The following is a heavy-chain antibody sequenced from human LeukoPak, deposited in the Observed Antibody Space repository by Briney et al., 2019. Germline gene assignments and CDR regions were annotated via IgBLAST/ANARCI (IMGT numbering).Heavy chain of an antibody. Sequence: PSETLSLTCTVSGGSISGYFWSWIRQPPGKRPEWIGYMYYTGSTAYNPSLRSRVLVSIDTSNSQFSLSLSSVTPADTAVYYCARERGRITLRRGVIPDAFVIWGQGTMVTVSS. V-gene: IGHV4-59*01. D-gene: IGHD3-10*01. CDR2: MYYTGST. CDR3: ARERGRITLRRGVIPDAFVI. CDR1: GGSISGYF. J-gene: IGHJ3*02.